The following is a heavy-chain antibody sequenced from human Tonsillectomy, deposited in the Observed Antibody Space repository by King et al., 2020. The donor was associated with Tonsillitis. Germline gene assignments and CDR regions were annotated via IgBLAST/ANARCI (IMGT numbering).Heavy chain of an antibody. V-gene: IGHV6-1*01. Sequence: VQLQQSGPGLAKPSQTLSLTCAISGDSVSSNSATWNWIRQSPSRGLEWLGRTYYRSEWYNDYAVSVKSRITINPDTSKNHFSLHLNSVTPEDTAVYYCASSGGGKWLAHDAFDFWGQGTMVTVSS. D-gene: IGHD6-19*01. CDR1: GDSVSSNSAT. J-gene: IGHJ3*01. CDR2: TYYRSEWYN. CDR3: ASSGGGKWLAHDAFDF.